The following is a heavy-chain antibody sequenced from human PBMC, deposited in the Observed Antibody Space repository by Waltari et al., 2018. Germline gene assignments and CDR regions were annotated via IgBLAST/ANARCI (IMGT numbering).Heavy chain of an antibody. Sequence: EVQLVESGGGLVKPGGSLRLSCAASGFTFSSYSMNWVRQAPGKGLEWVSSISSSSSYIYYADSVKGRFTISRDNAKNTLYLQMNSLRAEDTAVYYCARGWSEAARGDYWGQGTLVTVSS. CDR3: ARGWSEAARGDY. CDR2: ISSSSSYI. CDR1: GFTFSSYS. D-gene: IGHD6-6*01. J-gene: IGHJ4*02. V-gene: IGHV3-21*01.